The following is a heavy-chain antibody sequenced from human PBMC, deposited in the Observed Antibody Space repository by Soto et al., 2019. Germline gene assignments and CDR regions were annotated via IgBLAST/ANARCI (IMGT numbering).Heavy chain of an antibody. D-gene: IGHD3-10*01. CDR3: ARVWGGAFDI. V-gene: IGHV4-59*01. CDR1: GCPIIICS. Sequence: SETLSLTFSVAGCPIIICSWSWIRQPPGKGLEWIGYIYYSGSTNYNPSLKSRVTISVDTSKNQFSLKLSSVTAADTAVYYCARVWGGAFDIWGQGTMVT. J-gene: IGHJ3*02. CDR2: IYYSGST.